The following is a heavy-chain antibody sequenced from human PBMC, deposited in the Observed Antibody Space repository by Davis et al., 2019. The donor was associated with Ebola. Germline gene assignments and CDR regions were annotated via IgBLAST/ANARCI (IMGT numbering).Heavy chain of an antibody. Sequence: GESLKISCAASGFTFSSYAMSWVRQAPGKGLEWVSAISGSGGSTYYADSVKGRFTISRDNSKNTLYLQMNSLRAEDTAVYYCARFLFEKIDPWGQGTLVTVSS. CDR3: ARFLFEKIDP. CDR1: GFTFSSYA. CDR2: ISGSGGST. V-gene: IGHV3-23*01. D-gene: IGHD2-21*01. J-gene: IGHJ5*02.